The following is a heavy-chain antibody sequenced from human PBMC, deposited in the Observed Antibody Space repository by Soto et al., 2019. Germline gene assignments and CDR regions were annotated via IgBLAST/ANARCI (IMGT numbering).Heavy chain of an antibody. V-gene: IGHV4-39*01. CDR3: ARRSTVTTHYGMDV. D-gene: IGHD4-17*01. CDR2: IYYSGST. J-gene: IGHJ6*02. CDR1: GGSISSSSYY. Sequence: QLQLQESGPGLVKPSETLSLTCTVSGGSISSSSYYWGWIRQPPGKGLEWIGSIYYSGSTYYNPSLKSRVTISVATSKNQFSLKLSSVTAADTAVYYCARRSTVTTHYGMDVWGQGTTVTVSS.